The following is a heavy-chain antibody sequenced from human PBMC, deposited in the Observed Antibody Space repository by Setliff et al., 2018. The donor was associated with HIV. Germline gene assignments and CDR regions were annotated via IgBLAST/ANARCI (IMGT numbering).Heavy chain of an antibody. CDR2: IYYSGHP. D-gene: IGHD3-16*01. J-gene: IGHJ4*02. CDR1: GGSIRGTSFY. CDR3: ARPGPPCVPSQVLPFDS. V-gene: IGHV4-39*01. Sequence: KPSETLSLTCSVSGGSIRGTSFYWGWLRQPPGKGLEWIANIYYSGHPYYNPSLESRVSISVDTSKNQFSLKMTSVTAADTAVYYCARPGPPCVPSQVLPFDSWGQGLLVTVSS.